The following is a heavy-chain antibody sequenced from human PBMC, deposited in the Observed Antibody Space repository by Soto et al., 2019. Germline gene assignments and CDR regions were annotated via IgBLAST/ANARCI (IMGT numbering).Heavy chain of an antibody. J-gene: IGHJ6*02. Sequence: GESLKISCKGSGYSFTIYWIGWVRQRPGKGLEWMGIIYPGDSDTRYSPSFQGQVTISADKSISTAYLQWSSLKASDTAMYYCARRGGMVAAYYYYGMDVWGQGTTVTVSS. V-gene: IGHV5-51*01. CDR2: IYPGDSDT. CDR1: GYSFTIYW. D-gene: IGHD1-26*01. CDR3: ARRGGMVAAYYYYGMDV.